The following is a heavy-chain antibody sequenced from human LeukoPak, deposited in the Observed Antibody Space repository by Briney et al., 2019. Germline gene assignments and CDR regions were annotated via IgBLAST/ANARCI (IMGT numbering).Heavy chain of an antibody. V-gene: IGHV3-74*01. CDR1: GFTFSGYW. CDR2: INSDGSST. CDR3: ARESGYCTNGVCRYYFDY. J-gene: IGHJ4*02. Sequence: LGGSLRLSCAASGFTFSGYWMHWVRQAPGKGLVWVSRINSDGSSTSYADSVKGRFTISRDNAKNTLYLQMNSLRAEDTAVYYCARESGYCTNGVCRYYFDYWGQGTLVTVSS. D-gene: IGHD2-8*01.